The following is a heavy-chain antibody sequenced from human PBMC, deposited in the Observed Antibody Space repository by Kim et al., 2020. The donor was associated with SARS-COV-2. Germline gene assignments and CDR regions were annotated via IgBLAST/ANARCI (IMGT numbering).Heavy chain of an antibody. V-gene: IGHV4-34*01. J-gene: IGHJ4*02. CDR3: ARDGRVWGSYRRPGFFDY. D-gene: IGHD3-16*02. CDR1: GGSFSGYY. Sequence: SETLSLTCAVYGGSFSGYYWSWIRQPPGKGLEWIGEINHSGSTNYNPSLKSRVTISVDTSKNQFSLKLSSVTAADTAVYYCARDGRVWGSYRRPGFFDYWGQGTLVTVSS. CDR2: INHSGST.